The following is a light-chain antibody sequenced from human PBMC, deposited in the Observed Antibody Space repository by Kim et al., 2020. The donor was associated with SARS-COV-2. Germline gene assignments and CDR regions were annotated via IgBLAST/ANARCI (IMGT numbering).Light chain of an antibody. J-gene: IGKJ2*01. V-gene: IGKV1-5*03. CDR1: QTFRNW. CDR3: QNYNSNPYN. Sequence: SASVGDRVTITCRASQTFRNWLSWYQQKPGKAPKLLIAKTSILQNGVPSRFSGSASGPQFTLTISSLQPDDVATYYCQNYNSNPYNFGQGTKLEI. CDR2: KTS.